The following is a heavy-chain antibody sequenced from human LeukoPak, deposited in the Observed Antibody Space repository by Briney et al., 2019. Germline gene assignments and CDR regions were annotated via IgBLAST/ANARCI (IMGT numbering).Heavy chain of an antibody. V-gene: IGHV3-7*01. D-gene: IGHD6-19*01. J-gene: IGHJ4*02. CDR3: AREKAYSSGLDY. CDR1: GFTFSAYA. Sequence: GGSLRLSCAASGFTFSAYAMNWVRQAPGKGLEWVANIKQDGSEKYYVDSVKGRFTISRDNARNSLYLQMNSLRAEDTAVYYCAREKAYSSGLDYWGQGTLVTVSS. CDR2: IKQDGSEK.